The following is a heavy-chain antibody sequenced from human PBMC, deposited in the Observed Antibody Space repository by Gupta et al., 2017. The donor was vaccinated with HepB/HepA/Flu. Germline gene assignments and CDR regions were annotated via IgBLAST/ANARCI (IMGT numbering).Heavy chain of an antibody. J-gene: IGHJ4*02. D-gene: IGHD6-13*01. Sequence: QMQLQESGPGLVKPSETLSLTCTVSGGSISSTSYYWGWIRQPPGKGLEWIGFPFQSSNIFYNPSLKSRVTLSVDTSKNQFYLKLRSVAAAETAVYYCARLPIPAIAACGTAYYFDSRGQGILVTVSS. CDR3: ARLPIPAIAACGTAYYFDS. V-gene: IGHV4-39*07. CDR2: PFQSSNI. CDR1: GGSISSTSYY.